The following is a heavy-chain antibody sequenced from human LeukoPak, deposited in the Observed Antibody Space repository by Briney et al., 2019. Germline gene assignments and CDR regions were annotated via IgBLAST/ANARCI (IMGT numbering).Heavy chain of an antibody. Sequence: SETLSLTCTVSGGSIGRYHWSWIRQPPGKGQEWIGYMSYNGSTNYNLSLKSRVTISVDTSKNQFPLKLSSVTAADTAVYYCARDRAAGMDWLDPWGQGTLVTVSS. CDR1: GGSIGRYH. V-gene: IGHV4-59*01. CDR2: MSYNGST. D-gene: IGHD6-19*01. J-gene: IGHJ5*02. CDR3: ARDRAAGMDWLDP.